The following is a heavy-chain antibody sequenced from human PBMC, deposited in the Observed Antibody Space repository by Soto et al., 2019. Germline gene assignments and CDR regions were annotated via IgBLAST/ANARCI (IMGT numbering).Heavy chain of an antibody. CDR2: IHYSGDT. CDR1: GASISSDY. D-gene: IGHD3-3*01. Sequence: SETLSLTCTVSGASISSDYWSWVRQPPGRGLEWIAYIHYSGDTNHNPSLKSRVTISIDTSKNQFSLRLSSVTAADTAVYYCVRSNPNTKFGVNAPRGMDVWGLGTTVTAP. V-gene: IGHV4-59*12. CDR3: VRSNPNTKFGVNAPRGMDV. J-gene: IGHJ6*02.